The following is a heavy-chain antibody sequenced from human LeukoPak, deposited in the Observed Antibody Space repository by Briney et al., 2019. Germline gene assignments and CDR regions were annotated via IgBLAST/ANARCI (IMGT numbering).Heavy chain of an antibody. V-gene: IGHV3-23*01. Sequence: PGGSLRLSCAASGFSFSIYAMRWVRQAPGKGLGWVSGISGSSGNTYYADSVKGRSTISRDNSKNTLYLQMNSLRAEDTAVYYCAKHSYYYDSSGYSSYFDYWGQGALVTVSS. CDR3: AKHSYYYDSSGYSSYFDY. D-gene: IGHD3-22*01. CDR1: GFSFSIYA. CDR2: ISGSSGNT. J-gene: IGHJ4*02.